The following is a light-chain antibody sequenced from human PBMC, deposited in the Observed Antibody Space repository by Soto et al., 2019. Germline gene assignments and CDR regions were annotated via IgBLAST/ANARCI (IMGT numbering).Light chain of an antibody. Sequence: ASVGDRVTITCRASQGISSYLAWYQQKPGKAPKLLIYAASTLQSGVPSRFSGSGSGTEFTLTISSLQPEDFATYYCQHLDSYSTFGQGTRLEIK. CDR3: QHLDSYST. J-gene: IGKJ5*01. CDR1: QGISSY. CDR2: AAS. V-gene: IGKV1-9*01.